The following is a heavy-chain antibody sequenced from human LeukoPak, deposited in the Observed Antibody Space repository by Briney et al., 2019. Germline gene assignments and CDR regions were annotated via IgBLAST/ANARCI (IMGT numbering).Heavy chain of an antibody. CDR2: IYINGTT. CDR3: AGFYRFRFDP. D-gene: IGHD3-16*02. V-gene: IGHV4-61*02. CDR1: GGSISSGSYY. Sequence: SETLSLTCTVSGGSISSGSYYWSWIRQPAGKGLEWIGRIYINGTTKYNPSLKSRVTISADTSKNQFSLKLSSVTATDTAMYYCAGFYRFRFDPWGQGTLVAVSS. J-gene: IGHJ5*02.